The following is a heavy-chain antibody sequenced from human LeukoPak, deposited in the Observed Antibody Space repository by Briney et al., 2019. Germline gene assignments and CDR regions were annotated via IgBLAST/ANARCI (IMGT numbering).Heavy chain of an antibody. CDR3: ARAHLVVVVFPPRLDF. CDR2: INPNTGGT. D-gene: IGHD3-22*01. V-gene: IGHV1-2*02. Sequence: GASVKVSCKTSGYTFTCCYMHWMRQAPGQGLEWMGWINPNTGGTNYAQKFQGRVTMNSDTSISTAYMELSSLKSDDTAMSDCARAHLVVVVFPPRLDFWGQGTLVTVSS. J-gene: IGHJ4*02. CDR1: GYTFTCCY.